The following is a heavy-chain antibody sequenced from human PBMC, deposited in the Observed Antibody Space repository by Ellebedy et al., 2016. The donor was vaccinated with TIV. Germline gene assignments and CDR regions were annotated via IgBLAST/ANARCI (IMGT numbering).Heavy chain of an antibody. J-gene: IGHJ4*02. CDR3: ARGIYGSGSIDY. D-gene: IGHD3-10*01. CDR1: GASISSYY. CDR2: IYYSGST. Sequence: SETLSLTCNVSGASISSYYWSWIRQPPGKGLEWIGYIYYSGSTNYNPSLKSRVTISVDTSKNQFSLKLSSVTAADTAVYYCARGIYGSGSIDYWGQGTLVTVSS. V-gene: IGHV4-59*12.